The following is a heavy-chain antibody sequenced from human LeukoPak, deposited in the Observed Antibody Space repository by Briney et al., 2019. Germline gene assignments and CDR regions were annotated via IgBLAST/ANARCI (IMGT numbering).Heavy chain of an antibody. D-gene: IGHD4-17*01. CDR1: VGSISISNYY. CDR2: MSYSGRT. V-gene: IGHV4-39*07. J-gene: IGHJ5*02. Sequence: PSETLSLTCTVPVGSISISNYYWGWIRQPPGKGLEWIGSMSYSGRTYYNPSLKTQVTVSLDTSKNQFSLNLISVTAADTAVYYWARSPQGTATTANWLDPWGQGTLVTVSS. CDR3: ARSPQGTATTANWLDP.